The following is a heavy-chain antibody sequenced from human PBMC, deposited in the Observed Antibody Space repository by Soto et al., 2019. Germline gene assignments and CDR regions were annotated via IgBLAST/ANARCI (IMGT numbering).Heavy chain of an antibody. CDR2: INPYNGNT. CDR3: ARVGVGLAAPRVWPY. D-gene: IGHD6-13*01. Sequence: ASVKVSCKASGYTFTSYGISWVRQAPGQGLEWMAWINPYNGNTKYAEKFLGRVTVTTDTSTATAYMEVRSLTSYDPAVFYCARVGVGLAAPRVWPYWGQGTPVTVSS. V-gene: IGHV1-18*01. CDR1: GYTFTSYG. J-gene: IGHJ4*02.